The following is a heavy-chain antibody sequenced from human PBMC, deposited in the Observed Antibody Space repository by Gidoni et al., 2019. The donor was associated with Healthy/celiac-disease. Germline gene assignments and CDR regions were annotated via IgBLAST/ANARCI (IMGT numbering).Heavy chain of an antibody. CDR3: ARMGSKKPQLWFGERRHFYAFDI. V-gene: IGHV2-26*01. J-gene: IGHJ3*02. Sequence: QVTFKESGPVLVPPTETLTLTCTVSGFSLSNARMGVSWIRQHPGKALEWLAHIFSNDEKSYSTSLKSRLTISKDTSKSQVVLTMTSMDPVDTATYYCARMGSKKPQLWFGERRHFYAFDIWGQGTMVTVSS. CDR2: IFSNDEK. D-gene: IGHD3-10*01. CDR1: GFSLSNARMG.